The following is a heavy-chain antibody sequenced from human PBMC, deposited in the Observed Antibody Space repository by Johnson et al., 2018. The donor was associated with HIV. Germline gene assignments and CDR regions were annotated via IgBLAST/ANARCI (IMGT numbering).Heavy chain of an antibody. CDR3: ARDRVWFGELYAFDI. J-gene: IGHJ3*02. V-gene: IGHV3-30*19. Sequence: QVQLVESGGGVVQPGRSLRLSCAASGFTFRSYGMHWVRQAPGKGLEWVAVIWYDGTNKYYADSVKGRFTISRDNSKNTLYLQMNSLRAEDTAVYYCARDRVWFGELYAFDIWGQGTMVTVSS. D-gene: IGHD3-10*01. CDR1: GFTFRSYG. CDR2: IWYDGTNK.